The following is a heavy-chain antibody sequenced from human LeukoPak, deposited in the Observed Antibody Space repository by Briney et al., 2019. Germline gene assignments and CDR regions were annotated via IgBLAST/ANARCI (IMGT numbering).Heavy chain of an antibody. CDR1: GGSISSYY. V-gene: IGHV4-59*01. D-gene: IGHD6-19*01. CDR3: ARDSVAGTYWYFDL. J-gene: IGHJ2*01. Sequence: SETLSLTCTVSGGSISSYYWSWIQQPPGKGLEWIGYIYYSGSTNYNPSLKSRVTISVDTSKNQFSLKLSSVTAADTAVYYCARDSVAGTYWYFDLWGRGTLVTVSS. CDR2: IYYSGST.